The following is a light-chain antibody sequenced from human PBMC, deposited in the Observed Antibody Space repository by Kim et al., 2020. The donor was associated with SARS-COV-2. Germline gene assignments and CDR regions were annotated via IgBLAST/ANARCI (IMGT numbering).Light chain of an antibody. CDR3: CSYAGSSTFVV. V-gene: IGLV2-23*02. J-gene: IGLJ2*01. CDR2: EVS. CDR1: SRDVGNYNL. Sequence: SFTISCTGTSRDVGNYNLVSWYQQRPGKAPKLIIFEVSKRPSGVSNRFSGSKSGDTASLTISGLQAEDESDYYCCSYAGSSTFVVFGGGTQLTVL.